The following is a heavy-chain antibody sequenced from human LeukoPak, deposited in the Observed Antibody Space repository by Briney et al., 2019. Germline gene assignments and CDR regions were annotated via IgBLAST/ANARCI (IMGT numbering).Heavy chain of an antibody. CDR1: GYSFTAYS. V-gene: IGHV1-2*02. D-gene: IGHD3-16*01. CDR2: INPRSGGT. Sequence: ASVKVSCTASGYSFTAYSLHWVRQAPGQGLEWMGWINPRSGGTNFAQNFQGRVTMTRDTSISTAYMELSWLTSDDTAIYFCARANWGSGNWFDPWGQGTLVTVSS. CDR3: ARANWGSGNWFDP. J-gene: IGHJ5*02.